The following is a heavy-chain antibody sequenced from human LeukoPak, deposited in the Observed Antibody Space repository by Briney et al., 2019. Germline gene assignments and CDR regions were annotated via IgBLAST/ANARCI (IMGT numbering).Heavy chain of an antibody. CDR1: GFTFSSYG. Sequence: GGSLRLSCAASGFTFSSYGMHWVRQAPGKGLEWVAFIRYDGSNKYYADSVKGRFTISRDNSKNTLYLQMNSLRAEDTAVYYCARAGVNTYGSGSYSDFDYWGQGTLVTVSS. V-gene: IGHV3-30*02. D-gene: IGHD3-10*01. CDR2: IRYDGSNK. CDR3: ARAGVNTYGSGSYSDFDY. J-gene: IGHJ4*02.